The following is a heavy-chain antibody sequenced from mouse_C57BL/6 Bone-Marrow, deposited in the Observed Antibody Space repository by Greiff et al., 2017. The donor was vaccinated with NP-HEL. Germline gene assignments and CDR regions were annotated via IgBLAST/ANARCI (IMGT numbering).Heavy chain of an antibody. D-gene: IGHD1-1*01. CDR1: GYTFTSYW. J-gene: IGHJ3*01. V-gene: IGHV1-55*01. CDR3: ARSPFYYGSSPAWFAY. CDR2: IYPGSGST. Sequence: QVQLKQPGAELVKPGASVKMSCKASGYTFTSYWITWVKQRPGQGLEWIGDIYPGSGSTNYNEKFKSKATLTVDTSSSTAYMQLSSLTSEDSAVYYCARSPFYYGSSPAWFAYWGQGTLVTVSA.